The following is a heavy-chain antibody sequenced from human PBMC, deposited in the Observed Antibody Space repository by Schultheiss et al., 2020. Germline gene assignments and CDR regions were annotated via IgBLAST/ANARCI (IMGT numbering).Heavy chain of an antibody. CDR1: GFTFDDYA. Sequence: GGSLRLSCAASGFTFDDYAMHWVRQAPGKGLEWVAVIWYDGSNKYYADSVKGRFTISRDNSKNTLYLQMNSLRAEDTAVYYCAKDRVRWEPPDYWGQGTLVTVSS. D-gene: IGHD1-26*01. CDR3: AKDRVRWEPPDY. J-gene: IGHJ4*02. V-gene: IGHV3-30*02. CDR2: IWYDGSNK.